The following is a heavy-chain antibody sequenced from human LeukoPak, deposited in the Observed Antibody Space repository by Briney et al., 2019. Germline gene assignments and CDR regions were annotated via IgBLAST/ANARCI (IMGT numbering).Heavy chain of an antibody. Sequence: SETLSLTCTVSGGSISSSSYYWGWIRQPPGKGLEWIGSIYYSGSTYYNPSLKSRVTISVDTSKNQFSLKLSSVTAADTAVYYCARVTINPNAFDIWGQGTMVTVSS. J-gene: IGHJ3*02. V-gene: IGHV4-39*07. CDR1: GGSISSSSYY. CDR2: IYYSGST. CDR3: ARVTINPNAFDI. D-gene: IGHD5-24*01.